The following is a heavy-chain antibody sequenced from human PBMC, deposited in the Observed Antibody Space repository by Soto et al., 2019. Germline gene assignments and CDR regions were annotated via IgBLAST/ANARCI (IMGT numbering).Heavy chain of an antibody. Sequence: EVQLVESGGGLVQPGGSLRLSCATSGFTFSTYAMHWVRQAPGKGLEYVSAISSNGRSTYYANSVKGRFTISRDNSKNTLYLQMDSMRAEDMAVYYCARDRCTNGVCYAPSYYWGQGTLVTVSS. V-gene: IGHV3-64*01. CDR3: ARDRCTNGVCYAPSYY. CDR2: ISSNGRST. D-gene: IGHD2-8*01. J-gene: IGHJ4*02. CDR1: GFTFSTYA.